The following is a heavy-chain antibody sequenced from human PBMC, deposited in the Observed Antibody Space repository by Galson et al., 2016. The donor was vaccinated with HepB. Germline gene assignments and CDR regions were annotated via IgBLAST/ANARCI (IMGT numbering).Heavy chain of an antibody. V-gene: IGHV3-48*04. J-gene: IGHJ4*02. CDR2: ISTSGHIR. CDR3: ARDGGAGYYYNDY. D-gene: IGHD3-10*01. Sequence: SLRLSCAASGFTFSRYNMNWVRQAPGKGLEWLAYISTSGHIRHHAQSVKGRFTISRDNAQNALYLQINSLTVEDTAVSYWARDGGAGYYYNDYWGRGALVTVSS. CDR1: GFTFSRYN.